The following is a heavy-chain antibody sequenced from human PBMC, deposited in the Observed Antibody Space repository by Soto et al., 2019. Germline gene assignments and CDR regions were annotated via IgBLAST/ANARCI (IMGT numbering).Heavy chain of an antibody. CDR2: AQPGHSDT. CDR1: YW. J-gene: IGHJ4*02. D-gene: IGHD6-13*01. V-gene: IGHV5-51*01. CDR3: ARHGYSSSWYPDH. Sequence: YWSWIRQPPGKGLEWMGIAQPGHSDTRYSPAFQGHVTISVDESTNTAYLQWSSLRASDTAMYFCARHGYSSSWYPDHWGQGTLVTVSS.